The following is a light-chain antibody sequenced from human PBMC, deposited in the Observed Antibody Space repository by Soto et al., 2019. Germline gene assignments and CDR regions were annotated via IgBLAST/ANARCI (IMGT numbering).Light chain of an antibody. CDR2: GAS. CDR1: QGIRND. CDR3: FQSNSYPLT. V-gene: IGKV1-17*01. Sequence: DIQMTQSPSSLSASVGDRVTLTCRASQGIRNDLAWYQQKSGKAPKRLIYGASNLESGVPSRFSGSGAVTEFTLKISGLQPEDFATYYCFQSNSYPLTFGQGTKLEI. J-gene: IGKJ2*01.